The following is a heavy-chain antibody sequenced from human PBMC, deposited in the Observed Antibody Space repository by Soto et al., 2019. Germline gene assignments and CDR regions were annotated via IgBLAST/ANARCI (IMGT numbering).Heavy chain of an antibody. D-gene: IGHD3-3*01. Sequence: QVQLQESGPGLVKPSETLSLTCTVSGGSISNYYWSWIRQPPGKGLEWMGYIYYSGSTNYNPSLKSRVTISVDTSKNQFSLKLSSVTAADTAVYYCARHPVGYDFWSGTRYYFDYWGQGTLVTVSS. V-gene: IGHV4-59*08. CDR3: ARHPVGYDFWSGTRYYFDY. CDR2: IYYSGST. J-gene: IGHJ4*02. CDR1: GGSISNYY.